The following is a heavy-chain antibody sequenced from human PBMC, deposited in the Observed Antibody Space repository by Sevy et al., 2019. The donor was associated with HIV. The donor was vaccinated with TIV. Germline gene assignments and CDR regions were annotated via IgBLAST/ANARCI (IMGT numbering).Heavy chain of an antibody. CDR2: IYDGGST. D-gene: IGHD3-10*01. V-gene: IGHV4-38-2*02. CDR3: ARDYYGSGSYYEFVY. Sequence: SVILSLTCTVSGFSISSDYYWGWIRQPPGKGLEWIGSIYDGGSTYYNPSLKSRVTISIDTSKNQFSLKLSSVTAADTAVYYCARDYYGSGSYYEFVYWGQGTLVTVSS. J-gene: IGHJ4*02. CDR1: GFSISSDYY.